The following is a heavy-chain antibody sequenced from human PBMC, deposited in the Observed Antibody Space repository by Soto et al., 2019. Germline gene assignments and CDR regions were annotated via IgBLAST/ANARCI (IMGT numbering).Heavy chain of an antibody. CDR1: GGSVSSGSYY. CDR3: ARSSNCGGDCYTRYYYGMDV. V-gene: IGHV4-61*01. Sequence: QVQLQESGPGLVKPSETLSLTCTVSGGSVSSGSYYWSWIGQPQGKGLEWIGYIYYSGSTNYNPSLKSRVTISVDTSKNQFSLKLSSVTAADTAVYYCARSSNCGGDCYTRYYYGMDVWGQGTTVTVSS. CDR2: IYYSGST. D-gene: IGHD2-21*02. J-gene: IGHJ6*02.